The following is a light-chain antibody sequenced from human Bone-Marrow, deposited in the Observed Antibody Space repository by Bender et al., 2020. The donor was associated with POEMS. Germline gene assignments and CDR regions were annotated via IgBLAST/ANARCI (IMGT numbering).Light chain of an antibody. CDR3: SSYTTINTLGV. J-gene: IGLJ2*01. V-gene: IGLV2-14*01. CDR2: DVS. CDR1: TSDVGGYNY. Sequence: QSALTQPASVSGSPGQSITISCTGTTSDVGGYNYVSWYQQHPGKVPKLVIYDVSNRPSGVSNRFSGSKSDNTASLTISGLQPEDEADYYCSSYTTINTLGVFGGGTKLTVL.